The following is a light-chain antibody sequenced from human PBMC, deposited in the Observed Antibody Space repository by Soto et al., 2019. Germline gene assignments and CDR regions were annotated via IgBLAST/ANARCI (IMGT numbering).Light chain of an antibody. CDR2: EVS. CDR1: SSDVGTYNI. Sequence: QSALTQPASVSGSPGQSITIPCTGTSSDVGTYNIVSWYQQHPGKAPKLMIFEVSKRPSGVSNRFSGSKSGNTASLTISGLQAEDEAEYYCCSYVGSSTWVFGGGTKVTVL. CDR3: CSYVGSSTWV. V-gene: IGLV2-23*02. J-gene: IGLJ3*02.